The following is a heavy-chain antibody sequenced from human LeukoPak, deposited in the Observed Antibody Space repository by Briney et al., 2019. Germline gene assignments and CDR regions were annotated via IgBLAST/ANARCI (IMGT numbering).Heavy chain of an antibody. J-gene: IGHJ4*02. CDR3: XXXXTPYSGNTFYFDY. CDR2: LSGSGFILP. V-gene: IGHV3-23*01. D-gene: IGHD1-7*01. Sequence: GGSLRLSCAASGFTFSTYAISWLRQAPGKGLEWVSGLSGSGFILPYYADSVKGRFTISRDNSKSTLYLQMNSLRADDTAVYXXXXXXTPYSGNTFYFDYWGQGTLVTVSS. CDR1: GFTFSTYA.